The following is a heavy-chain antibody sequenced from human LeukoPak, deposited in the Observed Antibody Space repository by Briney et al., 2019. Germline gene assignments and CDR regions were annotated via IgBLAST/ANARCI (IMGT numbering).Heavy chain of an antibody. D-gene: IGHD3-9*01. Sequence: GASVKVSCKASGYTFTGYYMHRVRQAPGQGLEWMGWINPNSGGTNYAQKFQGWVTMTRDTSISTAYMELSRLRSDDTAVYYCARGNYDILTGYFVYWGQGTLVTVSS. CDR3: ARGNYDILTGYFVY. CDR2: INPNSGGT. J-gene: IGHJ4*02. CDR1: GYTFTGYY. V-gene: IGHV1-2*04.